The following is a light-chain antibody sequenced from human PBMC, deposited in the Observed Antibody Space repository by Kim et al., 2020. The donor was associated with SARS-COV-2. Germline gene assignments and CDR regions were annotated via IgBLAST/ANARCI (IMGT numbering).Light chain of an antibody. Sequence: GPRVTISCSGSSPNIGKNTVNWYQQLPGTVPKLLIYSNDQRPSGVPDRFSGSKSGTSASLAISGLQSDDEADYYCGVWDDSLDGYVFGSGTKVTVL. V-gene: IGLV1-44*01. J-gene: IGLJ1*01. CDR3: GVWDDSLDGYV. CDR2: SND. CDR1: SPNIGKNT.